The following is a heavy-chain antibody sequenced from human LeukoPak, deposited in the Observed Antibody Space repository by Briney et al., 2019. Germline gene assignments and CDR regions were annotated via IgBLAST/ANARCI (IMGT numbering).Heavy chain of an antibody. D-gene: IGHD3-10*01. CDR1: GGSFSGYY. Sequence: PSETLSLTCTVYGGSFSGYYWSWIRQPPGKGLEWIGEIDHSGSINYNSSLKSRVTISVDTSKNQFSLKLSSVTAADTAVYYCARDGRFGELFYDYWGQGTLVTVSS. J-gene: IGHJ4*02. CDR2: IDHSGSI. V-gene: IGHV4-34*01. CDR3: ARDGRFGELFYDY.